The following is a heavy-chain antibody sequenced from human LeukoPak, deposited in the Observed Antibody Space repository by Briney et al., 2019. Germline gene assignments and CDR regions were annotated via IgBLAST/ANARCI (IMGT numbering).Heavy chain of an antibody. J-gene: IGHJ3*01. D-gene: IGHD1-26*01. V-gene: IGHV4-59*12. CDR1: GCSITSYY. CDR2: IYGDGST. Sequence: PSETLSLTCTVSGCSITSYYWTWIRQPPGKGLEWIGFIYGDGSTKYNPSLKSRVTISVATSKHHSSLKLSSPTDADSAVYYCARDKDSGTKHAKIRYDVWGQGTMVTVSS. CDR3: ARDKDSGTKHAKIRYDV.